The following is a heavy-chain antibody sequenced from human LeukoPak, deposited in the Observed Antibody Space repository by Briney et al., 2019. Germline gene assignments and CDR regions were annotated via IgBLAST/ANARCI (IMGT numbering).Heavy chain of an antibody. J-gene: IGHJ6*04. V-gene: IGHV1-18*01. CDR1: GYTFTSYG. D-gene: IGHD1-26*01. Sequence: ASVKVSCKASGYTFTSYGISWVRQAPGQGLEWMGWISAYNGNTNYAQKLQGRVTMTTDTSTSTAYMELRSLRSDDTAVYYCARPPPYSGYDYYGMDVWGKGTTVTVSS. CDR2: ISAYNGNT. CDR3: ARPPPYSGYDYYGMDV.